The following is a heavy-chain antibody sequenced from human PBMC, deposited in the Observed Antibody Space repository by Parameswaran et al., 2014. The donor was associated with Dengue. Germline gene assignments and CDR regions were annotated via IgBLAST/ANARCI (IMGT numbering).Heavy chain of an antibody. CDR2: IIPIFGTA. D-gene: IGHD3-10*01. V-gene: IGHV1-69*01. CDR3: ARAPDYGSGNDAFDI. J-gene: IGHJ3*02. Sequence: WVRQAPGQGLEWMGGIIPIFGTANYAQKFQGRVTITADESTSTAYMELSSLRSEDTAVYYCARAPDYGSGNDAFDIWGQGTMVTVSS.